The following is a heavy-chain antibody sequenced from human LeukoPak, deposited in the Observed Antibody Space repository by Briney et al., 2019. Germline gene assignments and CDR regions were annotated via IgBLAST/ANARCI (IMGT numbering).Heavy chain of an antibody. D-gene: IGHD2-15*01. CDR1: GFTFNNYAM. J-gene: IGHJ5*02. CDR2: IYHSGST. CDR3: ARWGYCSGGSCYSFGWFDP. V-gene: IGHV4-4*02. Sequence: GSLRLSCAASGFTFNNYAMNWVRQPPGKGLEWIGEIYHSGSTNYNPSLKSRVTISVDKSKNQFSLKLSSVTAADTAVYYCARWGYCSGGSCYSFGWFDPWGQGTLVTVSS.